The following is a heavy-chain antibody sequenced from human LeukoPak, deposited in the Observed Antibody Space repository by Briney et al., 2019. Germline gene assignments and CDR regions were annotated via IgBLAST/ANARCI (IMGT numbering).Heavy chain of an antibody. J-gene: IGHJ4*02. CDR1: GFTFSSYA. V-gene: IGHV3-23*01. Sequence: GGSLRLSCAASGFTFSSYAMSWVRQAPGKGLEWVSAISGSGGSTYYADSVKGRFTISRDNSKNTLYPQMNSLRAEDTAVYYCAKNEFYPIRTPSDYWGQGTLVTVSS. D-gene: IGHD2-2*01. CDR2: ISGSGGST. CDR3: AKNEFYPIRTPSDY.